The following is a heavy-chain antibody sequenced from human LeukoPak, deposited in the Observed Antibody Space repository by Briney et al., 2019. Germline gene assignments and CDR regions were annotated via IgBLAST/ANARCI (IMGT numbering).Heavy chain of an antibody. J-gene: IGHJ4*02. CDR1: GGSISSGSYY. CDR3: ARGAGWLIDY. V-gene: IGHV4-61*02. CDR2: IYTSGST. D-gene: IGHD3-16*01. Sequence: SETLSLTCTVSGGSISSGSYYWSWIRQPAGKGLEWIGRIYTSGSTNYNPSLKSRVTISVDTSKNQFSLKLSSVTAADTAVYYCARGAGWLIDYWGQGILVTVSS.